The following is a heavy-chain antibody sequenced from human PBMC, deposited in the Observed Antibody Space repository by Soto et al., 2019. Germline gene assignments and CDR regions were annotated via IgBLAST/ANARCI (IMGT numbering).Heavy chain of an antibody. J-gene: IGHJ4*02. V-gene: IGHV4-59*01. D-gene: IGHD1-26*01. CDR3: ARYLGGLGSFDY. CDR2: IYDRGST. Sequence: SETLSLTCTVSGGSISSNYWSWIRQPPGKGLEWIGYIYDRGSTNYNPSLKRRVTISLDTPKNQFSLKLTSVTAADTAVYYCARYLGGLGSFDYWGQGTLVTVSS. CDR1: GGSISSNY.